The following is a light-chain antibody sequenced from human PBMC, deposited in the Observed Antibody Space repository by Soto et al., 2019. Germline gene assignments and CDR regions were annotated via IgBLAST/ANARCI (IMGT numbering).Light chain of an antibody. V-gene: IGLV1-40*01. CDR2: GNS. J-gene: IGLJ2*01. CDR3: QFYDSSLSGSV. CDR1: SSNIGARYD. Sequence: QSVLTQPPSVSGAPGQRVTISCTGSSSNIGARYDVHWYQQLPGTAPKLLIYGNSNRPSGVPDRFSGSKSGTSASLAITGLQAEDEADYYCQFYDSSLSGSVFGGGTKLTVL.